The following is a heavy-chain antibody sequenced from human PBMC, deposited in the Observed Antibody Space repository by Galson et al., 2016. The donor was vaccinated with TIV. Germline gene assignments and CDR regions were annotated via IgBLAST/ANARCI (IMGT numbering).Heavy chain of an antibody. CDR2: IDPTSGDT. CDR1: GYSFTGSY. J-gene: IGHJ4*02. CDR3: ARDLSTDPTNPFDY. D-gene: IGHD5-12*01. Sequence: SVKVSCKASGYSFTGSYIHWVRQAPGQGLEWMGWIDPTSGDTNYQKRFQDRVTMTRDTSITTVYMDLNRLTSDDTAVYYCARDLSTDPTNPFDYWGQGTLVT. V-gene: IGHV1-2*02.